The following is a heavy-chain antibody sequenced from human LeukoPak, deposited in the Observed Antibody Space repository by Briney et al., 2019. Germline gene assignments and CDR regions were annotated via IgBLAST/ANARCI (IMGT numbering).Heavy chain of an antibody. V-gene: IGHV3-48*01. CDR2: ISGTSSTI. J-gene: IGHJ4*02. Sequence: GGSLRLSCVASGFTFNTYGMHWVRQAPGKGLEWVSYISGTSSTIYYADSVKGRFTISRDNAKSSLYLQMNSLRAEDTAVYYCARMFDNWGQGTLVAVSS. CDR3: ARMFDN. CDR1: GFTFNTYG.